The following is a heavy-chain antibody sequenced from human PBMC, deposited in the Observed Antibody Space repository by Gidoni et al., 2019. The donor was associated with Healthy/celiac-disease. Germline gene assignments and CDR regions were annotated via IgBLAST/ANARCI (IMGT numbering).Heavy chain of an antibody. Sequence: EAQLVESGGGLVQPGGSLRLSCAVSGFPFSRYWMSWVGQAPGKGLEWVANIKQDGSEKYYVDSVKGRFTISRDNAKNSLYLQMNSLRAEDTAVYYCARGFPYIALPKYWGQGTLVTVSS. CDR2: IKQDGSEK. V-gene: IGHV3-7*03. CDR3: ARGFPYIALPKY. CDR1: GFPFSRYW. J-gene: IGHJ4*02. D-gene: IGHD5-12*01.